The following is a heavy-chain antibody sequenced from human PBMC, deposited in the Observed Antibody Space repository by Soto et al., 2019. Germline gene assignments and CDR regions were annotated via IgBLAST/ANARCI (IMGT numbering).Heavy chain of an antibody. V-gene: IGHV3-30*18. CDR3: VKDGNEYNSGWYAHSLDY. CDR2: LSYDGSNK. Sequence: DLVDSGGGVVQPGRSLRLSCAASGFTFSNYGMHWVRQAPGKGLEWVAVLSYDGSNKYYSDSVKGRFTISRDNSNNTFYLQMNSLRPEDTAVYFCVKDGNEYNSGWYAHSLDYWGQGTLVTVSS. J-gene: IGHJ4*02. D-gene: IGHD6-19*01. CDR1: GFTFSNYG.